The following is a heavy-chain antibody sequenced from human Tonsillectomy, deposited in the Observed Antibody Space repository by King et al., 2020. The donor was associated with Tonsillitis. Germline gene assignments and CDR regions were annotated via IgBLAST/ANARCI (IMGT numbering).Heavy chain of an antibody. V-gene: IGHV1-18*01. CDR1: GYIFPSYG. Sequence: VQLVESGAEMKKPGASVKVSCKASGYIFPSYGISWVRQAPGHGLEWMGYISAYNGNTISAQKLQGRVTMTTDTSTSTAYMELRSLRSDDTAVYYCARAKSPGTVLRFFDWSDYWGQGTLVTVSS. J-gene: IGHJ4*02. CDR2: ISAYNGNT. CDR3: ARAKSPGTVLRFFDWSDY. D-gene: IGHD3-9*01.